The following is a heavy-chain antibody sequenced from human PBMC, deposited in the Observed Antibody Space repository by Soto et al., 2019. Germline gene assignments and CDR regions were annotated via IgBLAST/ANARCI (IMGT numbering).Heavy chain of an antibody. CDR2: IIPIFGTE. CDR1: GGTFSSYA. V-gene: IGHV1-69*01. CDR3: ARDRIAGSKYYYGMDV. D-gene: IGHD6-13*01. J-gene: IGHJ6*02. Sequence: QVQLVQSGAEVKKPGSSVRVSCKASGGTFSSYAIGWVRQAPGQGLEWMGGIIPIFGTENYAQKFQGRVTITADESTSTAYMELSSLRSEDTAVYYCARDRIAGSKYYYGMDVWGQGTTVTVSS.